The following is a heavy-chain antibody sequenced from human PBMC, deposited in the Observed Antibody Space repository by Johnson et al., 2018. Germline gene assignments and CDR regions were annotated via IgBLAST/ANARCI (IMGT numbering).Heavy chain of an antibody. D-gene: IGHD3-3*01. J-gene: IGHJ6*02. CDR1: GFTFSNAW. V-gene: IGHV3-15*01. CDR2: IKSKTDGGTT. CDR3: TTPYYDLDGMDV. Sequence: VQLVESGGGLVKPGGSLRLSCASSGFTFSNAWMSWVRQAPGKGLEWVGRIKSKTDGGTTDYAAPVKGRFTISRGDSKNTLYLQMNSLKTEDTAVYYCTTPYYDLDGMDVWGQGTTVTVSS.